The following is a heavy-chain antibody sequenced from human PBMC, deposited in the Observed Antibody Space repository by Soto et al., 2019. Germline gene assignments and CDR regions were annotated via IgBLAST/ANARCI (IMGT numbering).Heavy chain of an antibody. J-gene: IGHJ6*03. D-gene: IGHD2-15*01. Sequence: EVQLLESGGGLVQPGGSLRLSCAASGFIFSDYALTWVRQAPGKGLEWVSTISGSGGNTYSADSVKGRITVSRDNSKNTLYLQMSSLSAEDTAVYYCAKGGNTNNNYYYCMDVWGKGTAVTVSS. CDR3: AKGGNTNNNYYYCMDV. CDR1: GFIFSDYA. CDR2: ISGSGGNT. V-gene: IGHV3-23*01.